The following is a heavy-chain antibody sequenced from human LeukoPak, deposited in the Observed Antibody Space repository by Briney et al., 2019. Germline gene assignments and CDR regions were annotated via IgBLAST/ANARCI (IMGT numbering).Heavy chain of an antibody. D-gene: IGHD2-15*01. J-gene: IGHJ4*02. CDR3: ATLRLSDHFDY. Sequence: GGSLRLSCAASGFTFSSYAMNWVRLSAGKGLEWVSAITDNGNTTYYADSVKGRFTISRDSSKNTLYLQINSLRAEDTAVYYCATLRLSDHFDYWGQGTLVTVSS. CDR2: ITDNGNTT. CDR1: GFTFSSYA. V-gene: IGHV3-23*05.